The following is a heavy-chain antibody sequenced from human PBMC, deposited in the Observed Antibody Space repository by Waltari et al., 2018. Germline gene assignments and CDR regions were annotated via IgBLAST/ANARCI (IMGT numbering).Heavy chain of an antibody. D-gene: IGHD2-8*02. J-gene: IGHJ6*03. CDR2: IIPMFGTT. CDR1: GGTFRSSA. Sequence: QVQLVQSGAEVKKPGSSVKVSCKAFGGTFRSSAITWVRQAPGQGLEWMGRIIPMFGTTNYAQQFQGRVTITADKSTSTAYMELSGLRSEDTAVYYCARDPPGRGYYHTYYMDVWGKGTTVTISS. CDR3: ARDPPGRGYYHTYYMDV. V-gene: IGHV1-69*13.